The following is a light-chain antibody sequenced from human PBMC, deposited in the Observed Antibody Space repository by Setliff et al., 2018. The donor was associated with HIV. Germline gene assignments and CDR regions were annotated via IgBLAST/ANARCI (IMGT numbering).Light chain of an antibody. Sequence: SALAQPASVSGSPGQSITISCTGTSSDIGGYNYVSWYQQHPGKAPKLVISEVSNRPSGLSNRFSGSKSGDTASLTISGLQTEDEADYYCSSYTATSTLYVFGTGTKATV. V-gene: IGLV2-14*01. CDR2: EVS. CDR1: SSDIGGYNY. J-gene: IGLJ1*01. CDR3: SSYTATSTLYV.